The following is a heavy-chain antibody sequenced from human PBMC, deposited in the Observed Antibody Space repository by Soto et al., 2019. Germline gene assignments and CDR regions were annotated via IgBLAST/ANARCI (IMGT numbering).Heavy chain of an antibody. J-gene: IGHJ4*02. CDR2: ISSSSSYI. D-gene: IGHD5-12*01. CDR1: GVTFISYT. V-gene: IGHV3-21*01. Sequence: PGGSLRHSCAASGVTFISYTMIWVRQAPGKGLEWVSSISSSSSYIYYADSVKGRFTISRDNAKNSLYLQMNSLRAEDTAVYYCARFGYTTEAHWGQGTLVTVSS. CDR3: ARFGYTTEAH.